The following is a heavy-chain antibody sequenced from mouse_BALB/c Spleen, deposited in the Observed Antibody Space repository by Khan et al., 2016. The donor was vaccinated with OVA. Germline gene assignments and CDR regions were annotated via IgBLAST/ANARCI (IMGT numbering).Heavy chain of an antibody. J-gene: IGHJ1*01. CDR2: INTETGEP. V-gene: IGHV9-2-1*01. CDR1: GYTFTDYS. Sequence: QIQLVQSGPELKKPGETVKISCKASGYTFTDYSMHWVKQAPGKGLKWMGWINTETGEPTYADDFKGRFAFSLETSASTAYLQINNLTNEDTATYFCARTLESSHWYFDVWGAGTPVTVSS. D-gene: IGHD1-1*01. CDR3: ARTLESSHWYFDV.